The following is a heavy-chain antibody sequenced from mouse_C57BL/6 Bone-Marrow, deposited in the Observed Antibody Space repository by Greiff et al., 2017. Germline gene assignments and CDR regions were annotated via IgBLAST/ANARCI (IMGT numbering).Heavy chain of an antibody. CDR1: GYTFTDYN. Sequence: VQLQQSGPELVKPGASVKMSCKASGYTFTDYNMHWVKQSHGKSLEWIGNIHPNNGGTSYNQKFKGKATLTVNKSSSTAYMDLRSLTSEESAVYYCARGLLILSYWGQGTLVTVSA. CDR2: IHPNNGGT. CDR3: ARGLLILSY. J-gene: IGHJ3*01. D-gene: IGHD2-10*01. V-gene: IGHV1-22*01.